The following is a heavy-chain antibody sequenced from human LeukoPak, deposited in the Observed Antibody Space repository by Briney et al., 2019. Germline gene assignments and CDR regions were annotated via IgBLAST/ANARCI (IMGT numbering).Heavy chain of an antibody. J-gene: IGHJ4*02. D-gene: IGHD1-7*01. CDR2: ISYDGTNK. CDR1: GFMFSSYG. CDR3: GKDVRVLIKWKYIQNFDY. V-gene: IGHV3-30*18. Sequence: GGSLRLSCAASGFMFSSYGMHWVRQAPGKGLEWVAAISYDGTNKYYADPVKGRFTVSRDNSKSTLYVQMNSLRPEDTAVYYCGKDVRVLIKWKYIQNFDYWGQGTLVTVSS.